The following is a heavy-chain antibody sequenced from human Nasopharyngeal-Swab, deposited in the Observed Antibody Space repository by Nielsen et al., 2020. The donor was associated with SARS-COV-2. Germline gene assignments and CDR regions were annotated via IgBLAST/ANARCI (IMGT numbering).Heavy chain of an antibody. CDR2: ISYDGSNK. Sequence: GESLKISCAASGFTFSSYGMHWVRQAPGKGLEWVAVISYDGSNKYYADSVKGRFTISRDNSKNTLYLQMNSLRAEDTAVYYCAKEPAMVRGRVHYYYYGMDVWGQGTTVTVSS. CDR3: AKEPAMVRGRVHYYYYGMDV. CDR1: GFTFSSYG. J-gene: IGHJ6*02. V-gene: IGHV3-30*18. D-gene: IGHD3-10*01.